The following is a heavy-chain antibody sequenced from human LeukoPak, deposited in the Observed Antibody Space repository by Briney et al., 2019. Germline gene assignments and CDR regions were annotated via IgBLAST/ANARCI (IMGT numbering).Heavy chain of an antibody. CDR2: IYSGGST. V-gene: IGHV3-53*01. CDR1: GFTVSSNY. J-gene: IGHJ4*02. D-gene: IGHD3-10*01. CDR3: ARGAGGSGSYSDY. Sequence: GGSLRLSCAASGFTVSSNYMSWVRQAPGKGLEWVSVIYSGGSTYYADSVKGRFTISRDNSRNTLYLQMNSLRAEDTAVYYCARGAGGSGSYSDYWGQGTLVTVSS.